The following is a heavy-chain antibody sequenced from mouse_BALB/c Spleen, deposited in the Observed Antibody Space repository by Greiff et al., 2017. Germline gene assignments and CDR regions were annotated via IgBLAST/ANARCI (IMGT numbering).Heavy chain of an antibody. V-gene: IGHV5-17*02. J-gene: IGHJ3*01. D-gene: IGHD2-1*01. CDR2: ISSGSSTI. Sequence: EVQGVESGGGLVQPGGSRKLSCAASGFTFSSFGMHWVRQAPEKGLEWVAYISSGSSTIYYADTVKGRFTISRDNPKNTLFLQMTSLRSEDTAMYYCARLYGKGFAYWGQGTLVTVSA. CDR1: GFTFSSFG. CDR3: ARLYGKGFAY.